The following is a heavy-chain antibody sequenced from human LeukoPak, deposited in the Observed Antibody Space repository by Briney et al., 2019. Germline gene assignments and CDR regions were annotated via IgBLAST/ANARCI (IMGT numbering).Heavy chain of an antibody. CDR2: INPNSGGT. CDR1: GYTFTGYY. J-gene: IGHJ6*02. V-gene: IGHV1-2*02. Sequence: ASVKVSCKASGYTFTGYYMHWVRQAPGQGLEWMGWINPNSGGTNYAQKFQGRVTMTRDTSISTAYMELSRLRSDDTAVYYCARCPHYYYGMDVRGQGTTVTVSS. CDR3: ARCPHYYYGMDV.